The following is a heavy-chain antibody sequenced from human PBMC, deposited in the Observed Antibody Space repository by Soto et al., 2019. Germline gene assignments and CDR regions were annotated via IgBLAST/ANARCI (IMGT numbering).Heavy chain of an antibody. V-gene: IGHV4-59*08. CDR3: ARHYPIGNNWNYFDY. J-gene: IGHJ4*02. D-gene: IGHD1-1*01. CDR1: GGSISSYY. CDR2: ISYTGST. Sequence: VQLQESGPGLVKPSETLSLTCSVSGGSISSYYWGWIRQPPGKGLEWIGYISYTGSTDYSPSLKSRVTISVDTSKNQFSLKVRSVTAADTAIYFCARHYPIGNNWNYFDYWGRGTLVTVSS.